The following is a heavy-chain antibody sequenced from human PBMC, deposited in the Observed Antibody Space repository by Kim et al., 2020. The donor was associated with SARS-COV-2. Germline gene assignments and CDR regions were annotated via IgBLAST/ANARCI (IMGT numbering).Heavy chain of an antibody. CDR3: ARGRYGSPRYFDWLLSEEWGY. V-gene: IGHV1-8*01. J-gene: IGHJ4*02. CDR1: GYTFTSYD. D-gene: IGHD3-9*01. Sequence: ASVKVSCEASGYTFTSYDINWVRQATGQGLEWMGWMNPNSGNTGYAQKFQGRVTMTRNTSISTAYMELSSLRSEDTAVYYCARGRYGSPRYFDWLLSEEWGYWGQGTLVTVSS. CDR2: MNPNSGNT.